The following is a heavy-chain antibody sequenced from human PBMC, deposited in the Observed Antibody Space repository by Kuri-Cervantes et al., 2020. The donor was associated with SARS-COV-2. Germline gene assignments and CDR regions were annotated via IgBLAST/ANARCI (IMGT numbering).Heavy chain of an antibody. J-gene: IGHJ4*02. V-gene: IGHV3-23*01. CDR2: VSGSGVST. CDR1: GFTFSSYA. CDR3: AKDMTPDYGGNVDY. Sequence: GGSLRLSCTASGFTFSSYAMSWVRQAPGKGLEWVSTVSGSGVSTYYADSVKGRFTISRDNSKNSLYLQMNSLRTEDTALYYCAKDMTPDYGGNVDYWGQGTLVTVSS. D-gene: IGHD4-23*01.